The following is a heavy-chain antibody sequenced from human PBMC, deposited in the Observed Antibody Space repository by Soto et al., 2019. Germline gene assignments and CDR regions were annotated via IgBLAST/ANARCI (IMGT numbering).Heavy chain of an antibody. CDR3: ARVGNTLDY. V-gene: IGHV3-48*04. CDR1: GFTFNTYG. J-gene: IGHJ4*02. Sequence: PGGSLRLSCAASGFTFNTYGMHWVRQAPGKGLEWISYISTSVMTSSGRIIYYADSVKGRFTISRDDAKNSLYLQMISLRAEDKAVYYCARVGNTLDYWGQGTLVTVYS. D-gene: IGHD1-1*01. CDR2: ISTSVMTSSGRII.